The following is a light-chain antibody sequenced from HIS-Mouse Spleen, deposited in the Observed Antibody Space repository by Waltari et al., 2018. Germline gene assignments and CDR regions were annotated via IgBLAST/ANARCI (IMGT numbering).Light chain of an antibody. V-gene: IGLV3-25*02. CDR1: ALPKQY. J-gene: IGLJ2*01. Sequence: SYELTQPPSVSVSPGQTARITCSGDALPKQYAYWYQQKPGQAPVLGIYKDSERPSGIPERFSGASSGTTVTLTISGVQAEEEADYYCQSADSSGTYQDVVFGGGTKLTVL. CDR2: KDS. CDR3: QSADSSGTYQDVV.